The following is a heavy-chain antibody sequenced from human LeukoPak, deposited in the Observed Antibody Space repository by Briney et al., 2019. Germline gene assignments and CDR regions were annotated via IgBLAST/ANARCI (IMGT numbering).Heavy chain of an antibody. Sequence: GASVKVSCKAYGYTFTSYDINCVRQATGEGLEWMGWMNPDSGNTGYAQKLQGRVTITADKSTSTAYMELSSLRSEDTAVYYCASEWVDRVAAADYWGQGTLVTVSS. J-gene: IGHJ4*02. V-gene: IGHV1-8*01. CDR2: MNPDSGNT. D-gene: IGHD6-13*01. CDR3: ASEWVDRVAAADY. CDR1: GYTFTSYD.